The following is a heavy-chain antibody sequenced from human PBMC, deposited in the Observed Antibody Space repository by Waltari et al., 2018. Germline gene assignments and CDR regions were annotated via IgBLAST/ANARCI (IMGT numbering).Heavy chain of an antibody. D-gene: IGHD4-17*01. CDR3: VRTARLAEY. V-gene: IGHV3-7*01. CDR2: IEQDGNEK. Sequence: EVQLVESGGGLVQPGGSLRLSCAASGFTFSDYWMTGVRQAPGKGQEFVANIEQDGNEKNYVDSVKGRFTSARDNAKNSLYLQMNSLGVEDTAVYYCVRTARLAEYWGQGTLVTVSS. CDR1: GFTFSDYW. J-gene: IGHJ4*02.